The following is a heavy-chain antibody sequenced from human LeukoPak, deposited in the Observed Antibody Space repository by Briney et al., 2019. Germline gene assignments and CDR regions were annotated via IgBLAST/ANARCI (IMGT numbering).Heavy chain of an antibody. CDR3: ARIGREPRPNWFDP. CDR2: INHSGST. J-gene: IGHJ5*02. Sequence: TSETLSLTCAVYGGSFSGYYWSWIRQPPGKGLEWIGEINHSGSTNYNPSLKSRVTISVDTSKNQFSLKLSSVTAADTAVYYCARIGREPRPNWFDPWGQGTLVIVSS. D-gene: IGHD1-14*01. CDR1: GGSFSGYY. V-gene: IGHV4-34*01.